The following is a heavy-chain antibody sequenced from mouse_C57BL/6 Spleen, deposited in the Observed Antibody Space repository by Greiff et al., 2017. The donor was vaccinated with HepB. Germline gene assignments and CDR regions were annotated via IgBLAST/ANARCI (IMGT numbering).Heavy chain of an antibody. CDR3: AQKRSFYYGSGAMDY. CDR2: IYWDDDK. J-gene: IGHJ4*01. D-gene: IGHD1-1*01. V-gene: IGHV8-12*01. CDR1: GFSLSTSGMG. Sequence: QVTLKVSGPGILQSSQTLSLTCSFSGFSLSTSGMGVSWIRQPSGKGLEWLAHIYWDDDKRYNPSLKSRLTISKDTSRNQVFLKITSVDTADTATYYCAQKRSFYYGSGAMDYWGQGTSVTVSS.